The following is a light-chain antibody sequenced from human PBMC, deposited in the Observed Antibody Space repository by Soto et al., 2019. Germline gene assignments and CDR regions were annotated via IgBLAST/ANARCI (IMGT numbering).Light chain of an antibody. CDR2: GAS. J-gene: IGKJ5*01. V-gene: IGKV3-20*01. CDR3: QQYGSSLPIT. Sequence: EIVLTQSPGTLSLSPGERATLSCRASQSVTSSYLAWYQQKLGQAPRLLIYGASTRATGIPDRFSGSGSGTDFTLTISRLEPEDFAVYYCQQYGSSLPITFGQGTRLDIK. CDR1: QSVTSSY.